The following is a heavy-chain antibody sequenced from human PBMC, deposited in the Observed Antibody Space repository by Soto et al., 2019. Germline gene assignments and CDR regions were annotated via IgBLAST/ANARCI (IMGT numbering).Heavy chain of an antibody. CDR3: ARPTNRCKNYYGMDV. D-gene: IGHD2-8*01. V-gene: IGHV5-10-1*01. Sequence: GESLKISCKGSGYSFTSYWISWVRQMPGKGLEWMGRIDPSDSYTNYSPSFQGHVTISADKSISTAYLQWSSLKASDTAMYYCARPTNRCKNYYGMDVWGQGTTVTVSS. CDR2: IDPSDSYT. J-gene: IGHJ6*02. CDR1: GYSFTSYW.